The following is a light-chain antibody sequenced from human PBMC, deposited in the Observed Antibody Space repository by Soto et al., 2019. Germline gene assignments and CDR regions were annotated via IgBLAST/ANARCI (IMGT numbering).Light chain of an antibody. CDR1: SSNIGAGYD. Sequence: QSVPTQPPSVSGAPGQRVTISCTGSSSNIGAGYDVHWYQQLPGTAPKLLIYGNNNRPSGVPDRFSGSKSGTSASLAITGLQVEDEADYYCQSYDSSLSGSVFGGGTKLTVL. V-gene: IGLV1-40*01. CDR2: GNN. CDR3: QSYDSSLSGSV. J-gene: IGLJ2*01.